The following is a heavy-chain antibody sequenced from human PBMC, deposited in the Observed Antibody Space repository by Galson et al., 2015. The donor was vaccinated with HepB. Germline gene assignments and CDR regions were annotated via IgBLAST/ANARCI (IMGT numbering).Heavy chain of an antibody. V-gene: IGHV1-18*04. D-gene: IGHD6-19*01. CDR2: ISAYNGNT. CDR3: ARVGSSGWYGSGYFDY. Sequence: SVKVSCKASGYTFTSYGISWVRQAPGQGLEWMGWISAYNGNTNYAQKLQGRVTMTTDTSTSTAYMELRSLRSDDTAVYYCARVGSSGWYGSGYFDYWGQGTLVTVSS. CDR1: GYTFTSYG. J-gene: IGHJ4*02.